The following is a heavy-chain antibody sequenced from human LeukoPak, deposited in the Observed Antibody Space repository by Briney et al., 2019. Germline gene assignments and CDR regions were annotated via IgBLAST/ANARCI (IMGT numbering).Heavy chain of an antibody. Sequence: GGSLRLSCAASGFTSSNYAMSWVRQAPGKGLEWVSTISGSGGNSYYADSVRGRFTISRDNSKNTLYLQMNSLRAEDTAVYYCARGGGGSIDYRGQGTLVTVSS. CDR1: GFTSSNYA. D-gene: IGHD3-16*01. CDR3: ARGGGGSIDY. V-gene: IGHV3-23*01. J-gene: IGHJ4*02. CDR2: ISGSGGNS.